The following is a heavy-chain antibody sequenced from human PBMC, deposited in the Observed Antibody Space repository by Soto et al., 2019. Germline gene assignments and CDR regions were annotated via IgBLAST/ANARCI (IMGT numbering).Heavy chain of an antibody. CDR1: GDSISNLDYF. Sequence: SETLSLTCSVSGDSISNLDYFWAWIRQPPGQALEYIGYIYKSATTYYDPSFESRVAISVDTSKSQFSLNVTSVTAADTAVYFCARGRYCLTGRCFPNWFDSWGQGALVTVSS. D-gene: IGHD7-27*01. J-gene: IGHJ5*01. CDR2: IYKSATT. V-gene: IGHV4-30-4*01. CDR3: ARGRYCLTGRCFPNWFDS.